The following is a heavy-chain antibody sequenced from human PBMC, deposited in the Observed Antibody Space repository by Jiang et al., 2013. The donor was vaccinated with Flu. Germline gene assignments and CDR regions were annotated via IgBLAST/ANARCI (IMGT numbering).Heavy chain of an antibody. Sequence: GLVQPGRSLRLSCSASGFIFGDYAMHWVRQAPGKGLEWVSYISWNSYSVDYAVSVKGRFTISRDNAKNSLYLQMNSLRAEDTALYYCAKARKGISMVRGVTYNGMDVWGQGTTVTVSS. CDR2: ISWNSYSV. J-gene: IGHJ6*02. D-gene: IGHD3-10*01. V-gene: IGHV3-9*01. CDR3: AKARKGISMVRGVTYNGMDV. CDR1: GFIFGDYA.